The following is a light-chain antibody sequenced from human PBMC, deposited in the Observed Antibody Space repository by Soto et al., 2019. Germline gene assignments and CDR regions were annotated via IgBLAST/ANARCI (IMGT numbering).Light chain of an antibody. J-gene: IGLJ2*01. CDR3: QSYDTSLGGSI. CDR1: SSNIGGGFE. Sequence: QSVLTQPPSVSGAPGQRVTISCSGSSSNIGGGFEVHWYQQLPGTAPKLLIYGDNQRPSGVPDRFSGSKSGTSVSLAITGLQAEDEADYYCQSYDTSLGGSIFGGGTKLTVL. CDR2: GDN. V-gene: IGLV1-40*01.